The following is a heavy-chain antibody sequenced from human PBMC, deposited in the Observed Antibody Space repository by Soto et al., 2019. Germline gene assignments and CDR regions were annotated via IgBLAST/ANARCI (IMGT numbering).Heavy chain of an antibody. CDR3: ARDPMDFCAVCRPYYYDY. D-gene: IGHD3-3*01. V-gene: IGHV1-18*01. Sequence: QSHLVQSGAEVKKPGASVKVSCRASGYSFTSFGVSWVRQAPGQGLEWMGWVNARDGTTDMAQKFQFRVTLTTETSTRTAYLELRDLPSYDTALYFCARDPMDFCAVCRPYYYDYLGQGRLVTGSS. J-gene: IGHJ4*02. CDR1: GYSFTSFG. CDR2: VNARDGTT.